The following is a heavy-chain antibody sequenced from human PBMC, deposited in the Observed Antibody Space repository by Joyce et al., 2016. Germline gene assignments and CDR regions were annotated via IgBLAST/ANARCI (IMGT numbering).Heavy chain of an antibody. CDR2: ISTYNGNA. D-gene: IGHD1-26*01. Sequence: QVQLVQSGAEVQKPGASVKFSCKTSGYTFTNYGLSWVRQAPGQGLEWMGRISTYNGNADYAPKFQVRVTMTRDTSTSTAYMELRGLRSDDTAVYYCARSVVGATIDYWGQGTLVTVSS. CDR1: GYTFTNYG. V-gene: IGHV1-18*01. CDR3: ARSVVGATIDY. J-gene: IGHJ4*02.